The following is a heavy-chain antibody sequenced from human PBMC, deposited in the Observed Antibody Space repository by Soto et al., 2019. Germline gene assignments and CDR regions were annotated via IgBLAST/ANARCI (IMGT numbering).Heavy chain of an antibody. CDR1: GDSVSSNSAA. D-gene: IGHD1-1*01. CDR3: ARDHTPGTEPDGPRYYGMDL. CDR2: TYYRSKWYN. J-gene: IGHJ6*02. Sequence: SQTLSLTCAISGDSVSSNSAAWNWIRQSPSRGLEWLGRTYYRSKWYNDYAVSVKSRITINPDTSKNQFSLQLNSVTPEDTAVYYCARDHTPGTEPDGPRYYGMDLWGQGTTVTVSS. V-gene: IGHV6-1*01.